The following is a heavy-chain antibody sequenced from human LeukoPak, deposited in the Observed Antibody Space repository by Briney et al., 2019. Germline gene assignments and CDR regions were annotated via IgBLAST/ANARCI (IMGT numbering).Heavy chain of an antibody. Sequence: GSLRLSCAASGFTFSGSSMHWVRQAFGKGLEWVGRIRSKANNYATAYAASVTGRFTISRDDSKNTAYLQMNSLKTEDTAVYYCAKDALSSPINYFDSWGQGTLVTVSS. J-gene: IGHJ4*02. CDR3: AKDALSSPINYFDS. CDR1: GFTFSGSS. D-gene: IGHD2-21*01. V-gene: IGHV3-73*01. CDR2: IRSKANNYAT.